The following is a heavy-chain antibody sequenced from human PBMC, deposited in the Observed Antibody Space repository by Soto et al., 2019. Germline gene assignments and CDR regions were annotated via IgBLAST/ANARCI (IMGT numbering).Heavy chain of an antibody. Sequence: ASVKVSCKASGYTFTSYYMHWVRQAPGQGLEWMGRINANNGNTNYAQKLQGRVTMTTDTSTSTAYMELRSLRSDDTAVYYCARLVLYGGYYFDYWGQGTLVTVSS. CDR2: INANNGNT. V-gene: IGHV1-18*04. CDR3: ARLVLYGGYYFDY. D-gene: IGHD3-10*01. CDR1: GYTFTSYY. J-gene: IGHJ4*02.